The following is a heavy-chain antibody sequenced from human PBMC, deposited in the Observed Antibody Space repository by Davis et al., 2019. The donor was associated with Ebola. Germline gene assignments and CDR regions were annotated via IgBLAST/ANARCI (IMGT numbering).Heavy chain of an antibody. Sequence: GGSLRLSCAASGFTFSGFWMSWVRQAPGKGLEWVSDISNRGTTIFYVDSVKGRFTISRDNAKSSLYLQLNSLRAEDTAVYYCARAAYCSGGSCYFYGMDVWGKGTTVTVSS. CDR3: ARAAYCSGGSCYFYGMDV. V-gene: IGHV3-11*01. CDR2: ISNRGTTI. CDR1: GFTFSGFW. D-gene: IGHD2-15*01. J-gene: IGHJ6*04.